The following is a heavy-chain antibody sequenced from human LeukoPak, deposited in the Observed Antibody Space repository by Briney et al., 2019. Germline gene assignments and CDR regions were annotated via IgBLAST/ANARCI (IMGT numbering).Heavy chain of an antibody. Sequence: TSETLSLTCAVSGGSISSSNWWSWVRQPPGKGLEWIGEIYHSGSTNYNPSLKSRVTISVDKSKNQFSLKLSSVTAADTAVYYCASYSSSGDWFDPWGQGTLVTVSS. CDR1: GGSISSSNW. D-gene: IGHD6-13*01. CDR2: IYHSGST. CDR3: ASYSSSGDWFDP. V-gene: IGHV4-4*02. J-gene: IGHJ5*02.